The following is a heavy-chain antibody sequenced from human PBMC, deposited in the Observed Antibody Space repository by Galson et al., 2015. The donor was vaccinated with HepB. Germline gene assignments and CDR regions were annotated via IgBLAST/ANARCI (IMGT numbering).Heavy chain of an antibody. Sequence: SLRLSCAASGFTSSSYAMHWVRQAPGKGLEWVAVISYDGSNKYYADSVKGRFTISRDNSKNTLYLQMNSLRAEDTAVYYCARDPLVGATLMGFWVSGTLDYWGQGTLVTVSS. CDR1: GFTSSSYA. CDR2: ISYDGSNK. CDR3: ARDPLVGATLMGFWVSGTLDY. J-gene: IGHJ4*02. V-gene: IGHV3-30-3*01. D-gene: IGHD1-26*01.